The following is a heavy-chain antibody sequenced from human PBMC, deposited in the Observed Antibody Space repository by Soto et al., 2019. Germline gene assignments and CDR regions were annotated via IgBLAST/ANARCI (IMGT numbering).Heavy chain of an antibody. CDR3: ATTRGIAVGGSFDH. Sequence: PEETLSLTCIVSGASISSRSSYWGWIRQPPGKGLEWVGTFYSGSTYNNPSLKSRVTISVDTSKNQFSLKLSSVAAEDTAIYYCATTRGIAVGGSFDHWGQGTLVTVSS. J-gene: IGHJ5*02. CDR2: FYSGST. V-gene: IGHV4-39*01. D-gene: IGHD6-13*01. CDR1: GASISSRSSY.